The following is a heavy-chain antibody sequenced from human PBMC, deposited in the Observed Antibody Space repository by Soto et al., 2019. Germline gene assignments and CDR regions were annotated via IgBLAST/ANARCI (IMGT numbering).Heavy chain of an antibody. D-gene: IGHD2-21*02. CDR1: GFTFSSYG. V-gene: IGHV3-30*18. CDR2: ISYDGSNK. J-gene: IGHJ4*02. CDR3: AKSGFHDFFFDY. Sequence: QVQVVESGGSVVQPGGSLRLSCAASGFTFSSYGFHWVRQAPGTGLEWVAVISYDGSNKKYADSVKGRFTISRDNSKNPLFLPMNSLRSEDTARYYRAKSGFHDFFFDYWGQGTPVTVSS.